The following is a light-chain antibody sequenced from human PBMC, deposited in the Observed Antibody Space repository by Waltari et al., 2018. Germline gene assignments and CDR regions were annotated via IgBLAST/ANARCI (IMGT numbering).Light chain of an antibody. CDR3: QHHFRLPAT. Sequence: IMLTQSPGTLSLSPGERATLSCRASQSISRYLAWYQQKPGQAPRLLIYGASTRATGIPDRFSGSGSATDFSLTISGLEPEDSAVYYCQHHFRLPATFGQGTKVEIK. CDR2: GAS. CDR1: QSISRY. V-gene: IGKV3-20*01. J-gene: IGKJ1*01.